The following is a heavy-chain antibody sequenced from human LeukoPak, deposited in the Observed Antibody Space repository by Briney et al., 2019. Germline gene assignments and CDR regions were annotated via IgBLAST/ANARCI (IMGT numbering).Heavy chain of an antibody. Sequence: ASVKVSCKASGYTFSSYAMNWVRQAPGQGLEWMGWINTNTGNPTYAQGFTGRFVFSLDTSVSTAYLQISSLKAEDTAVYYCARVAWFGDFFYDAFDIWGQGTMVTVSS. V-gene: IGHV7-4-1*02. CDR3: ARVAWFGDFFYDAFDI. CDR1: GYTFSSYA. J-gene: IGHJ3*02. D-gene: IGHD3-10*01. CDR2: INTNTGNP.